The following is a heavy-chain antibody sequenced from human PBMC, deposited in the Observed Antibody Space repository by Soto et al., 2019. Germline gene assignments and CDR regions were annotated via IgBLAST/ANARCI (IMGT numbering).Heavy chain of an antibody. CDR3: AREGDVYYYDSSGYLDN. D-gene: IGHD3-22*01. CDR2: ISTSGSNI. CDR1: GFTFSSYD. Sequence: EVLLVESGGGLVQPGGSLRLSCAASGFTFSSYDMNWVRQAPGQGLEWVSKISTSGSNIYYSDSLKGRSTISRDNAENSLYLQMNSLRAEDTAGEVCAREGDVYYYDSSGYLDNWGPGTLVTVSS. J-gene: IGHJ4*02. V-gene: IGHV3-48*03.